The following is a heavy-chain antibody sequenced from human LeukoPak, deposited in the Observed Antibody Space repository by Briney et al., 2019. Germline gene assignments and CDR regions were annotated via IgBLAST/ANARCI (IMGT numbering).Heavy chain of an antibody. CDR2: ISYDGSNK. D-gene: IGHD5-12*01. CDR3: AKSHSDYDYIGY. Sequence: GGSLRLSCAASGVTFRSYGMHWVRQAPGKGLEWVAVISYDGSNKYYADSVKGRFTISRDNSKNTLYLQMNSLRAEDTAVYYCAKSHSDYDYIGYWGQGTLVTVSS. CDR1: GVTFRSYG. V-gene: IGHV3-30*18. J-gene: IGHJ4*02.